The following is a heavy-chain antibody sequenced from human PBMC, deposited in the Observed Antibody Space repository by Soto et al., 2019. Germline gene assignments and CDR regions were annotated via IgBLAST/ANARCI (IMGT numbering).Heavy chain of an antibody. V-gene: IGHV1-3*01. D-gene: IGHD5-18*01. Sequence: ASVKVSCKASGYTFTGYAMHWVRQAPGQRLEWMGWINAGNGNTKYSQKFQGRVTITRDTSASTAYMELSSLRSEDTAVYYCARGGRGTAMVLGYWGQGTLVTVSS. J-gene: IGHJ4*02. CDR3: ARGGRGTAMVLGY. CDR1: GYTFTGYA. CDR2: INAGNGNT.